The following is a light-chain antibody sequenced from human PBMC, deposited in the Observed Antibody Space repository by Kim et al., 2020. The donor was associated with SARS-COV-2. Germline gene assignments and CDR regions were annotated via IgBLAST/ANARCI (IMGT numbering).Light chain of an antibody. V-gene: IGLV1-40*01. CDR1: SSNIGAGYD. Sequence: SVLTQPPSVSGAPGQRVTISCTGSSSNIGAGYDVHWYQQLPGTAPKLLIYGNSNRPSGVPDRFSGSKSGTSASLAITGLQAEDEADYYCQSYDSSLRGVFGGGTQLTVL. CDR2: GNS. J-gene: IGLJ2*01. CDR3: QSYDSSLRGV.